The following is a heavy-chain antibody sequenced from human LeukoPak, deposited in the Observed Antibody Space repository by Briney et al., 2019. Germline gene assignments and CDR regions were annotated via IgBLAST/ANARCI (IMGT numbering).Heavy chain of an antibody. Sequence: ASVKVSCKASGYTFTSYYMHWVRQAPGQGLEWMGIINPSGGSTSYAKKFKGRVTMTRDTSTSTVNMELSSLRSEDTAVYYCARASESWQQTSYYMDVWGKGTTVTVSS. CDR1: GYTFTSYY. J-gene: IGHJ6*03. CDR3: ARASESWQQTSYYMDV. V-gene: IGHV1-46*01. D-gene: IGHD6-13*01. CDR2: INPSGGST.